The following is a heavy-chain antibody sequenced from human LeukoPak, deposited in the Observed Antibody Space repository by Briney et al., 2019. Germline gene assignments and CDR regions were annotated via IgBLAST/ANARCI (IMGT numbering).Heavy chain of an antibody. D-gene: IGHD3-10*01. CDR2: IYYSGST. J-gene: IGHJ4*02. Sequence: LETPSLTCTVSVGSFRIANYYWEWIRLPPGKGLEWIGSIYYSGSTYYNPSLKSRVTISVDTSKSQLSLKLSSLTAADTAVYYCARRRFGEPTGNWGQGTLVTVSS. V-gene: IGHV4-39*01. CDR1: VGSFRIANYY. CDR3: ARRRFGEPTGN.